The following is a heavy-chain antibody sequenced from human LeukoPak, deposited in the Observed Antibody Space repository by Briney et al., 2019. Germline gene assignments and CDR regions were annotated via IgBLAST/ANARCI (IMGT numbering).Heavy chain of an antibody. D-gene: IGHD3-22*01. V-gene: IGHV4-4*07. CDR2: IYISGST. Sequence: SETLSLTCTVSGDSISSYSWNWIRQPAGKGLEWIGRIYISGSTNYNPSLKSRVTMSVDTSGNQFSLKLSSVTAADTAVYYCARGYYDSSGQYYRGIFVYWGQGTLVTVPS. CDR1: GDSISSYS. CDR3: ARGYYDSSGQYYRGIFVY. J-gene: IGHJ4*02.